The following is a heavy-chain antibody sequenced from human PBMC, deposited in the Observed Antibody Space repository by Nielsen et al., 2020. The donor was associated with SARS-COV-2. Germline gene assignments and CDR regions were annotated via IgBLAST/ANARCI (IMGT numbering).Heavy chain of an antibody. V-gene: IGHV3-33*01. CDR3: TRAPYSSGDFDF. D-gene: IGHD6-25*01. CDR1: GITFGSYS. Sequence: GESLKISCAASGITFGSYSMHWVRQAPGKGLEWLAVIWYDGSEIYYANSVNGRFTISRDTSKNTLYLQMNSLRVEDTAVYYCTRAPYSSGDFDFWGQGTLVTVSS. CDR2: IWYDGSEI. J-gene: IGHJ4*02.